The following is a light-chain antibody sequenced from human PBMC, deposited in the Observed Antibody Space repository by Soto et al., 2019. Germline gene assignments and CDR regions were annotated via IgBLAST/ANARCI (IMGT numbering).Light chain of an antibody. CDR3: HQYNNWPRT. J-gene: IGKJ1*01. Sequence: EIVMTQSPATLSVPPGERATLSCRASQSLRNNLAWYQQRPGQAPRLLIYGASTRATGIPARFSGSASGPEFTLTISSLQSEDFAVYYCHQYNNWPRTYGQGTKVEIK. V-gene: IGKV3-15*01. CDR2: GAS. CDR1: QSLRNN.